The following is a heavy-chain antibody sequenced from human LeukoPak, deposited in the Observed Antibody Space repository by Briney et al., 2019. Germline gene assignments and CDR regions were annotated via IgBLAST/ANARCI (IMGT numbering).Heavy chain of an antibody. CDR2: IRYDGSYK. V-gene: IGHV3-30*02. D-gene: IGHD1-14*01. J-gene: IGHJ6*03. CDR1: GFTFSSYG. CDR3: AKVAPRYIDYYYMDV. Sequence: GGSLRLSCAASGFTFSSYGMHWVRQAPGKGLEWVAFIRYDGSYKYYADSVKGRFTISRDNSKNTLYLQMNSLRAEDTAVYYCAKVAPRYIDYYYMDVWGKGTTVTVSS.